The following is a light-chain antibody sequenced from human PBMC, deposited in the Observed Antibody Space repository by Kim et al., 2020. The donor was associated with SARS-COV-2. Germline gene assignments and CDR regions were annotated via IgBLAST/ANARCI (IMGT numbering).Light chain of an antibody. V-gene: IGLV3-1*01. CDR2: QHD. Sequence: SGSPGQTARITCSGDKLGDKYAFWYQQKPGPSPVLVMFQHDKRPSGISQRFSGSNSGNTAILTISGTRTIDEADYYCQAWDSSAAVFGGGTQLTVL. CDR1: KLGDKY. J-gene: IGLJ2*01. CDR3: QAWDSSAAV.